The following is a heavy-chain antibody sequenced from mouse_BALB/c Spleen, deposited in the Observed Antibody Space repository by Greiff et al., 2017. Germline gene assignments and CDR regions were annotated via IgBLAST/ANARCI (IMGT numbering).Heavy chain of an antibody. V-gene: IGHV1-87*01. CDR2: IYPGDGDT. CDR3: ARNGYDHY. Sequence: VQLQQSGAELARPGASVKLSCKASGYTFTSYWMQWVKQRPGQGLEWIGAIYPGDGDTRYTQKFKGKATLTADKSSSTAYMQLSSLASEDSAVYYCARNGYDHYWGQGTTLTVSS. J-gene: IGHJ2*01. D-gene: IGHD2-2*01. CDR1: GYTFTSYW.